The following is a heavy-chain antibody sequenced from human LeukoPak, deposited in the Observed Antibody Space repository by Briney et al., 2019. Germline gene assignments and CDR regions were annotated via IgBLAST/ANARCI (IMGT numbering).Heavy chain of an antibody. J-gene: IGHJ6*03. CDR1: GFTFSGSA. CDR2: IRSKANSYAT. D-gene: IGHD1/OR15-1a*01. CDR3: TRPLGNKWPCYYIDV. V-gene: IGHV3-73*01. Sequence: PGGSLRLSCAASGFTFSGSAMQWVRQASGKGLEWVGRIRSKANSYATAYAASVKGRFTISRDDSKNTAYLQMNSLKTEDTAVYYCTRPLGNKWPCYYIDVWGKGTTVTVSS.